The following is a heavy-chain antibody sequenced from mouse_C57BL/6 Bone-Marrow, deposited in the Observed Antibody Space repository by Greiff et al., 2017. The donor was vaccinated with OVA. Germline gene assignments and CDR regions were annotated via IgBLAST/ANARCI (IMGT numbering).Heavy chain of an antibody. CDR3: ARHTNYGSSYCFDY. CDR1: GFTFSSYG. CDR2: ISSGGSYT. V-gene: IGHV5-6*01. J-gene: IGHJ2*01. Sequence: EVKVVESGGDLVKPGGSLKLSCAASGFTFSSYGMSWVRQTPDKRLEWVATISSGGSYTYYPDSVKGRFTISRDNAKNTLYLQMSSLKSEDTAMYYCARHTNYGSSYCFDYWGQGTTLTVSS. D-gene: IGHD1-1*01.